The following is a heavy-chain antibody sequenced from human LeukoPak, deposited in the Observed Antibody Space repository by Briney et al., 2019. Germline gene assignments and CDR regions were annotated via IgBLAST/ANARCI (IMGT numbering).Heavy chain of an antibody. J-gene: IGHJ6*03. CDR2: IIPIFGTA. V-gene: IGHV1-69*05. CDR1: GGTFSSYA. Sequence: ASVKVSCKASGGTFSSYAISWVRQAPGQGLEWMGGIIPIFGTANYAQKFQGRVTITTDESTSTAYMELSSLRSEDTAVYYCARGMNPYYYYYYYMDVWGKGTTVTVSS. CDR3: ARGMNPYYYYYYYMDV. D-gene: IGHD1-14*01.